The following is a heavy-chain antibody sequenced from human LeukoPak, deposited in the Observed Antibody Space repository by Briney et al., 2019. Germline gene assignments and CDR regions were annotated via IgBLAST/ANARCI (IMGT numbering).Heavy chain of an antibody. D-gene: IGHD6-13*01. CDR1: GGSISSYY. CDR3: ARGYSSSWYWFDP. J-gene: IGHJ5*02. CDR2: IYYSGST. V-gene: IGHV4-59*01. Sequence: SETLSLTCTVSGGSISSYYWSWIRQPPGKGLEWIGCIYYSGSTNYNPSLKSRVTISVDTSKNQFSLKLSSVTAADTAVYYCARGYSSSWYWFDPWGQGTLVTVSS.